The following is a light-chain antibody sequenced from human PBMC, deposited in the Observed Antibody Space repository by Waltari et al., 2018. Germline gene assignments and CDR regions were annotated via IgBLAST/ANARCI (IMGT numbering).Light chain of an antibody. J-gene: IGLJ3*02. CDR2: STN. Sequence: QPVVTQEPSFSVSPGWTVTPTGGLRSGSVPISHYPRWYQRTPGQAPRSLISSTNTRSSGIPDRFSGSILGNKAALTITGAQADDESDYYCVLYMGSDILFGGGTKVTVL. CDR3: VLYMGSDIL. CDR1: SGSVPISHY. V-gene: IGLV8-61*01.